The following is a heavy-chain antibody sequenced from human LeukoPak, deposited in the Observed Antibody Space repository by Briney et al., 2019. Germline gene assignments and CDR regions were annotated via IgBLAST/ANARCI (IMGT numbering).Heavy chain of an antibody. CDR3: ARGAMAGSPPDY. Sequence: ASVKVSCKASGYTFTGYYMHWVRQAPGQGLEWMGWINPNSGGTNYAQKFQGRATMTRDTSISTAYMELSRLRSDDTAVYYCARGAMAGSPPDYWGQGTLVTVSS. V-gene: IGHV1-2*02. J-gene: IGHJ4*02. D-gene: IGHD5-18*01. CDR1: GYTFTGYY. CDR2: INPNSGGT.